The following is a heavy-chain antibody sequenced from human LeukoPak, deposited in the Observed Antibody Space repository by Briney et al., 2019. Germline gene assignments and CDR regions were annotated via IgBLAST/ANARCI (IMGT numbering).Heavy chain of an antibody. CDR2: ISGSGSNT. CDR1: GFTFSSYA. J-gene: IGHJ3*02. CDR3: AKNSGMGGGAFDI. V-gene: IGHV3-23*01. Sequence: LSGGSLRLSCAASGFTFSSYAMSWVRQAPGKGLEWVSAISGSGSNTYYADSVKGRFTISRDNSKNTLYLQMNSLRAEDTAVYYCAKNSGMGGGAFDIWGQGTMVTVSS. D-gene: IGHD1-26*01.